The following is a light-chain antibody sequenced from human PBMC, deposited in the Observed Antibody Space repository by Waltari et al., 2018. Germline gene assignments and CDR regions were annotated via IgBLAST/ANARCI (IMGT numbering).Light chain of an antibody. Sequence: QSALPQPASVSGSPGQPIPISCTGSSSDIGIYNLVSWYQHHPGKVPKLIIYEVSERPSGVSGRFSGSKSGNTASLTLSDLQPEDGADYYCCSYAGDSTYVFGTGTKVTVL. CDR1: SSDIGIYNL. CDR2: EVS. J-gene: IGLJ1*01. CDR3: CSYAGDSTYV. V-gene: IGLV2-23*02.